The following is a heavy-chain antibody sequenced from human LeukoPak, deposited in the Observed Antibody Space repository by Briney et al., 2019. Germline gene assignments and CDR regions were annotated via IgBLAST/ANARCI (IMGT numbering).Heavy chain of an antibody. CDR1: GFTFDDYG. V-gene: IGHV3-20*04. Sequence: TGGSLRLSCAASGFTFDDYGMSWVRHAPGKGLEWVSGINWNGGSTVYADSVKGRFTISRDNAKNSLYLQMNSLRAEDTALYYCARVATVTTWGDLYYYYYMDVWGKGTTVTVSS. J-gene: IGHJ6*03. CDR2: INWNGGST. D-gene: IGHD4-17*01. CDR3: ARVATVTTWGDLYYYYYMDV.